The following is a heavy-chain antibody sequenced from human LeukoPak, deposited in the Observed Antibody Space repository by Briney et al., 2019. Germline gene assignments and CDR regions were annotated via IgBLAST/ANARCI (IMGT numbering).Heavy chain of an antibody. D-gene: IGHD6-13*01. CDR1: GFTFSSYS. CDR3: TTEPDIAAYYYYYMDV. CDR2: IKSKTDGGTT. J-gene: IGHJ6*03. V-gene: IGHV3-15*01. Sequence: GGSLRLSCAASGFTFSSYSMNWVRQAPGKGLEWVGRIKSKTDGGTTDYAAPVKGRFTISRDDSKNTLYLQMNSLKTEDTAVYYCTTEPDIAAYYYYYMDVWGKGTTVTVSS.